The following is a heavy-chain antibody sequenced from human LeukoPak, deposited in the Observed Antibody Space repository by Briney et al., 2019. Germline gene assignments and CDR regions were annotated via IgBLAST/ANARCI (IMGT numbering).Heavy chain of an antibody. Sequence: PSETLSLTCAVYGGSFSGYYWSWIRQPPEKGLDWIGEITRTGRINYNPALKGRVTMSLDTSKNQFSLELSSVTAADTAVYYCARGQTYYYDSSGSNWFDPWGQGTLVTVSS. J-gene: IGHJ5*02. CDR1: GGSFSGYY. CDR3: ARGQTYYYDSSGSNWFDP. CDR2: ITRTGRI. V-gene: IGHV4-34*01. D-gene: IGHD3-22*01.